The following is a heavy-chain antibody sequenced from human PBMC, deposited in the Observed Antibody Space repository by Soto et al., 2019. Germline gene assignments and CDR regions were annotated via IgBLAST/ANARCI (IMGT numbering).Heavy chain of an antibody. V-gene: IGHV3-23*01. CDR1: GFTFSIYA. D-gene: IGHD2-2*02. Sequence: EVQLLESGGGLVQPGESLKLSCAASGFTFSIYAMSWVRQAPGKGLEWVSGISYSGSSTYYADSVKGRFSISRDNSKNTLYPQMNSLRGEGTAIYYCAKCAGDTATSCYRGIDYWGRGTLVTVSS. J-gene: IGHJ4*02. CDR2: ISYSGSST. CDR3: AKCAGDTATSCYRGIDY.